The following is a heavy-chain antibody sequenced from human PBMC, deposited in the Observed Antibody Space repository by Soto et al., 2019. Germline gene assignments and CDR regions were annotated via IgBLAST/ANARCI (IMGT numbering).Heavy chain of an antibody. J-gene: IGHJ6*02. V-gene: IGHV3-64D*08. D-gene: IGHD2-2*01. CDR3: VAGDIVVVPATNYYGMDV. Sequence: GESLKISCSASGFTFSSYAMHWVRQAPGKGLEYVSAISSNGGSTYYADSVKGRFTISRDNSKNTLYLQMSSLRAEDTAVYYCVAGDIVVVPATNYYGMDVWGQGTTVTVSS. CDR2: ISSNGGST. CDR1: GFTFSSYA.